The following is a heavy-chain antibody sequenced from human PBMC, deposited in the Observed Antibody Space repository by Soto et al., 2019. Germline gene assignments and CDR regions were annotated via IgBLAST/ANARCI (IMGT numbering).Heavy chain of an antibody. V-gene: IGHV3-23*01. J-gene: IGHJ4*02. Sequence: PVGSLRLSCAASRYTFKSHGLSWVRQAPGKGLEWVSTIDSSGVNTHYADSVKGRFTISRDNSRNTLHLQMHDLRADDTALYYCVSWVSAHFDYWSQGTVVTVSS. D-gene: IGHD3-16*01. CDR3: VSWVSAHFDY. CDR1: RYTFKSHG. CDR2: IDSSGVNT.